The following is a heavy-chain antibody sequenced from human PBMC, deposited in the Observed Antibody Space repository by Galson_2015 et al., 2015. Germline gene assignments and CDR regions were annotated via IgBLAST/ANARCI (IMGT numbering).Heavy chain of an antibody. J-gene: IGHJ6*02. CDR2: INPNSGGT. Sequence: SVKVSCKASGYTSTGYYMHWVRQAPGQGLEWMGWINPNSGGTNYAQKFQGWVTMTRDTSISTAYMELSRLRSDDTAVYYCARGPYSNYVTSLYYYYYYGMDVWGQGTTVTVSS. D-gene: IGHD4-11*01. CDR1: GYTSTGYY. CDR3: ARGPYSNYVTSLYYYYYYGMDV. V-gene: IGHV1-2*04.